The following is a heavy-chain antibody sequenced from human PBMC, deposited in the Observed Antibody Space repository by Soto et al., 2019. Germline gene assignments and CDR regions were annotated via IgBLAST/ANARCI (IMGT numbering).Heavy chain of an antibody. CDR1: GGTFSAYY. D-gene: IGHD2-21*01. CDR2: INHSGST. V-gene: IGHV4-34*01. J-gene: IGHJ3*02. Sequence: SETLSLTCAVYGGTFSAYYWSWIRQPPGKGLEWIGEINHSGSTNYNPSLKSRVTISVDTSKNQFSLKLSSVTAADTAVYYCARSPDDDWGGVYFVIWGEGTMVSVSS. CDR3: ARSPDDDWGGVYFVI.